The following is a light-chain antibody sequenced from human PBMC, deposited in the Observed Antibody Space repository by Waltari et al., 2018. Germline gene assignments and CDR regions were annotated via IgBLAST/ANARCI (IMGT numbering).Light chain of an antibody. CDR3: MQALQTPLT. V-gene: IGKV2-28*01. J-gene: IGKJ4*01. CDR2: LGS. CDR1: QSLLHSNGYNY. Sequence: DIVMTQSPLSLPVTPGEPASISCRSSQSLLHSNGYNYLDVYLQKPGQSPQLLIYLGSNRASGVPDRLSGSGSGTDFTLKISRVEAEDVGVYYCMQALQTPLTFGGGTKVEIK.